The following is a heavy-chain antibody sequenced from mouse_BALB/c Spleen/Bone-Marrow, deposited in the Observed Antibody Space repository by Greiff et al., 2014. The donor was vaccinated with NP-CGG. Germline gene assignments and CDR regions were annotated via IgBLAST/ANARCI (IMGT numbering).Heavy chain of an antibody. J-gene: IGHJ4*01. Sequence: EVQLVESGAELVKPGASVKLSCTASGFNIKDTYMHWVKQRPEQGLEWIGRIDPANGNTKYDPKFQGKSTITADTSSNTAYLQLSSLTSKDTAVYYCARSRDYGSSYYAMDYWGQGTSVTVSS. CDR1: GFNIKDTY. V-gene: IGHV14-3*02. CDR2: IDPANGNT. D-gene: IGHD1-1*01. CDR3: ARSRDYGSSYYAMDY.